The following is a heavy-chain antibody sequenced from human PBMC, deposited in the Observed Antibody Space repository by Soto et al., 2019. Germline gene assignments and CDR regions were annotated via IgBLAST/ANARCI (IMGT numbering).Heavy chain of an antibody. J-gene: IGHJ4*02. CDR1: GGSISSYY. D-gene: IGHD6-19*01. Sequence: SETLSLTCTVSGGSISSYYWSWIRQPPGKGLEWIGYIHYSGSTSYNPSLKSRVTISVDTSKNQFSLKLSSVTAADTAVFYCARLPGYSSGVFDYWGQGTLVTVSS. CDR3: ARLPGYSSGVFDY. CDR2: IHYSGST. V-gene: IGHV4-59*01.